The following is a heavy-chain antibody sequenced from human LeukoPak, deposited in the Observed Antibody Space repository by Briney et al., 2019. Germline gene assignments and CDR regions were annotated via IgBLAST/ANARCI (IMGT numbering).Heavy chain of an antibody. CDR2: INPNSGGT. J-gene: IGHJ6*03. CDR1: GYTFTAYY. Sequence: ASVKVSCKASGYTFTAYYMHWVRQAPGQGLEWMGWINPNSGGTNYAQKFQGRVTMTRDTSISTAYMELSRLRSDDTAVYYCALTPAGYYYYMDVWDKGTTVTVSS. V-gene: IGHV1-2*02. CDR3: ALTPAGYYYYMDV.